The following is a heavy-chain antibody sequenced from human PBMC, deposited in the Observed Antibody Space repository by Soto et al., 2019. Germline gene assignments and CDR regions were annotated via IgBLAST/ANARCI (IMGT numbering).Heavy chain of an antibody. J-gene: IGHJ6*02. CDR1: GFTFSSYG. CDR3: AKDRRPNYYCGMDV. D-gene: IGHD6-25*01. V-gene: IGHV3-30*18. Sequence: QVQLVESGGGVVQPGRSLRLSCAASGFTFSSYGMHWVGQAPGKGLEWVAVISYDGGNKYYADSVKGRFTISRDNSKNRLYLQMNSLRAEDTAVYSCAKDRRPNYYCGMDVWGQGTTVTVSS. CDR2: ISYDGGNK.